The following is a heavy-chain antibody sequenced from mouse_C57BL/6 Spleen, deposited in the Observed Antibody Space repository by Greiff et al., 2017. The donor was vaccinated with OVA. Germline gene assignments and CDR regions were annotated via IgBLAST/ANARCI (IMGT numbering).Heavy chain of an antibody. CDR2: ISYSGST. Sequence: VQLQQSGPGMVKPSQSLSLTCTVTGYSITSGYDWHWIRHFPGNKLEWMGYISYSGSTIYNPSLKSRISITHDTSKNHFFLKLNSVTTEDTATYYCAREVGEGHFDYWGQGTTLTVSS. CDR1: GYSITSGYD. J-gene: IGHJ2*01. CDR3: AREVGEGHFDY. V-gene: IGHV3-1*01. D-gene: IGHD1-3*01.